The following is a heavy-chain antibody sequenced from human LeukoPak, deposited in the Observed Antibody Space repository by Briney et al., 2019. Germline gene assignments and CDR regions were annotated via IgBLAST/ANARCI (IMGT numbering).Heavy chain of an antibody. J-gene: IGHJ5*01. D-gene: IGHD4-17*01. Sequence: SETLSLTCAVYGGSFSGYYWNWIRQPPGKGLEWIGEINHSGSTNYNPSLKSRVTISVDTSKNQFSLKVSSVTAADTAVYYCAKFATVTVPNWIDFWGQGTLVTVSS. CDR3: AKFATVTVPNWIDF. V-gene: IGHV4-34*01. CDR1: GGSFSGYY. CDR2: INHSGST.